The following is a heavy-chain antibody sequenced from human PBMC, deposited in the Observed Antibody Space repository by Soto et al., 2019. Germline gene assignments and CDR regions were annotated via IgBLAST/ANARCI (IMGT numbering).Heavy chain of an antibody. CDR1: GFTFSTYV. Sequence: GGSLRLSCAASGFTFSTYVMHWVRQAPGKGLEWVAVIWYDESNKYYADSVKGRFTISRDNSKNILYLQMNSLRVEDTAVYYCARDPNYYFDYWGQGNLVTVSS. CDR3: ARDPNYYFDY. D-gene: IGHD1-7*01. V-gene: IGHV3-33*01. CDR2: IWYDESNK. J-gene: IGHJ4*02.